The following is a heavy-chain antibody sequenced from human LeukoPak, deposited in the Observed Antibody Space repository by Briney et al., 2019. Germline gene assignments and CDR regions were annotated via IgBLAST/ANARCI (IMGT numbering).Heavy chain of an antibody. V-gene: IGHV4-59*01. CDR1: GGSISPYY. CDR3: ARVGDWNDLVY. J-gene: IGHJ4*02. D-gene: IGHD1-1*01. CDR2: ILYSGTT. Sequence: SQTLSLTCAVSGGSISPYYWSWIRQTPGKGLEWIGYILYSGTTTNYNPSLKSRVTISVDTSKNQFSLKLSSVTAADTAVYYCARVGDWNDLVYWGQGTLVTVSS.